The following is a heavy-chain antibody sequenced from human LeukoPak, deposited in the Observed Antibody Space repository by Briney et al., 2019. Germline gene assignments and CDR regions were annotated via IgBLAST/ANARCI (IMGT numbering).Heavy chain of an antibody. J-gene: IGHJ4*02. Sequence: GGSLRLSCVASGFTFSIYSMNWVRQAPGKGLEWVSYISKNSDDIYNADSVRGRFTISRDNAKYSLYLQMNSLRAEDTAVYYCARVRPGYYCDYWGQGILVTVSS. CDR3: ARVRPGYYCDY. V-gene: IGHV3-21*05. CDR2: ISKNSDDI. CDR1: GFTFSIYS.